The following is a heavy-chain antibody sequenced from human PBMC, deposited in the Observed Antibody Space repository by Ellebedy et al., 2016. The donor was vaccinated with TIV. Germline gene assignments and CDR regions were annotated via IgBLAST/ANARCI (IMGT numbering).Heavy chain of an antibody. Sequence: GESLKISCVASGFTFSSYAMGWVRQAPGKGLEWVAGITNSAGRTFYSDSVKGRFTILRDNSKNTLSLKMLSLGAEDTAIYSCAKEMRAVDVTLFDYWGQGTLVTVSS. J-gene: IGHJ4*02. D-gene: IGHD6-19*01. CDR1: GFTFSSYA. V-gene: IGHV3-23*01. CDR3: AKEMRAVDVTLFDY. CDR2: ITNSAGRT.